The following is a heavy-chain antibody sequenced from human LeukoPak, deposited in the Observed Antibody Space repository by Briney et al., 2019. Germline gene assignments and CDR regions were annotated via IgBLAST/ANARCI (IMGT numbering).Heavy chain of an antibody. CDR3: ARGLFGY. J-gene: IGHJ4*02. Sequence: SETPSLTCTVSGGSISSYYWSWIRQPPGKGLEWIGYIYYSGSTNYNPSLKSRVTISVDTSKNQFSLKLSSVTAADTAVYYCARGLFGYWGQGTLVTVSS. CDR2: IYYSGST. V-gene: IGHV4-59*12. CDR1: GGSISSYY. D-gene: IGHD3-10*01.